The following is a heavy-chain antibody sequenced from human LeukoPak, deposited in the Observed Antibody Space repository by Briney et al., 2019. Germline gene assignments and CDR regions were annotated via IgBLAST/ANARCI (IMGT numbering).Heavy chain of an antibody. V-gene: IGHV1-2*02. J-gene: IGHJ3*02. CDR3: ARRTRYSSSSDAFDI. CDR2: INPNSGGT. CDR1: GYTFTGNY. D-gene: IGHD6-13*01. Sequence: GASVKVSCKASGYTFTGNYMHWVRQAPGQGLEWMGWINPNSGGTNYAQKFQGRVTMTRDTSISTAYMALSRLRSDDTAVYYCARRTRYSSSSDAFDIWGQGTMVTVSS.